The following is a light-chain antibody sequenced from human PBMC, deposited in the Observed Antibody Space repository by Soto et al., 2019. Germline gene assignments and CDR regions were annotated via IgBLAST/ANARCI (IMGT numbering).Light chain of an antibody. V-gene: IGKV4-1*01. CDR2: WAS. CDR3: QQYSSSPGT. Sequence: IGMTQSPDSLAVSLGYSATIKCSSSQIILKTSIKNSSLAWYQQKPGQSPMLLIYWASTRDSGVPDRFSGSGSGTDFTLTISRLQAEDVAVYYCQQYSSSPGTFGQGTKVDIK. CDR1: QIILKTSIKNSS. J-gene: IGKJ1*01.